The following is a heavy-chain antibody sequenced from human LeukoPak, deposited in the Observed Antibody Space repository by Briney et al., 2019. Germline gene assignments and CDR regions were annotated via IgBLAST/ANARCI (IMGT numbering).Heavy chain of an antibody. D-gene: IGHD5-24*01. Sequence: NTSETLSLTCTVSGGSISSSSYYWGWIRQPLGKGLEWIGSIYYSGSTYYNPSLKSRVTISVDTSKNQFSLKLSSVTAADTAVYYCARPGDGYNRVFDYWGQGTLVTVSS. CDR2: IYYSGST. J-gene: IGHJ4*02. V-gene: IGHV4-39*01. CDR1: GGSISSSSYY. CDR3: ARPGDGYNRVFDY.